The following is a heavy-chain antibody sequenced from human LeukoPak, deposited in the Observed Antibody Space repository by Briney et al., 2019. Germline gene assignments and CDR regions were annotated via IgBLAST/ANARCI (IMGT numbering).Heavy chain of an antibody. Sequence: ASVKVSCKASGNTFTSYDINWVRQATGQGLEWMGWMNPNSGNTGYAQKFQGRVTMTRNTSISTAYMELSSLRSEDTAVYYCARGKRDGYGTTFDYWGQGTLVTVSS. CDR3: ARGKRDGYGTTFDY. D-gene: IGHD5-24*01. CDR1: GNTFTSYD. CDR2: MNPNSGNT. V-gene: IGHV1-8*01. J-gene: IGHJ4*02.